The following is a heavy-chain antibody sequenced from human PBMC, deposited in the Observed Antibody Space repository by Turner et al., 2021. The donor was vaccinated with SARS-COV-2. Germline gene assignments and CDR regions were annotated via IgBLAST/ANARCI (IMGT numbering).Heavy chain of an antibody. J-gene: IGHJ6*03. CDR3: ARVKSTVTTYHYYYMDV. CDR1: CGSISSSSYY. Sequence: QLQLQESGPGLVKPSETLSLTCSVSCGSISSSSYYWGWIRQPPGKGPEWIGSVYYRGNTYYNPSLESRVTISVDTSNNQFSLKLNSVTAADTAVYYCARVKSTVTTYHYYYMDVWGKGTTVTVSS. V-gene: IGHV4-39*01. D-gene: IGHD4-4*01. CDR2: VYYRGNT.